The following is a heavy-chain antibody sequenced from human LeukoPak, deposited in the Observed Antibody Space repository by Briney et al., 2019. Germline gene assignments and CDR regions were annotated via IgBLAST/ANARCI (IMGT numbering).Heavy chain of an antibody. V-gene: IGHV3-21*01. D-gene: IGHD5-24*01. CDR3: ARDRRAREYDY. Sequence: GGSLRLSCAASGFTFSSYSMNWVRQAPGKGLEWVSSISSSSSYIYYADSVKGRFTISRDNAKNSLYLQMNSLRAEDTAVYYCARDRRAREYDYWGQGTLVTVSS. J-gene: IGHJ4*02. CDR2: ISSSSSYI. CDR1: GFTFSSYS.